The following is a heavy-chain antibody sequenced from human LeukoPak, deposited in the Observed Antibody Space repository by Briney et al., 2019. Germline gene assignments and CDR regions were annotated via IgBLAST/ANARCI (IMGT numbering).Heavy chain of an antibody. V-gene: IGHV3-33*06. J-gene: IGHJ4*02. CDR2: KWYDGSNK. CDR3: AKDYGSGYYYSDY. D-gene: IGHD3-22*01. Sequence: GGSLRLSCAASGFTFSSFGMHWVRQAPGKGLEWVAVKWYDGSNKYYADSVKGRFTISRDNSKNTLYLQMNSLRAEDRDVYYCAKDYGSGYYYSDYWGQGTLVTVSS. CDR1: GFTFSSFG.